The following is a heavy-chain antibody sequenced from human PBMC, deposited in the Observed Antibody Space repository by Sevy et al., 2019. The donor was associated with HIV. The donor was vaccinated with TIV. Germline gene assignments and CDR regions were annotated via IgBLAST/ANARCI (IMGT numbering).Heavy chain of an antibody. Sequence: GGSLRLSCAASGFTFSSYAMHWVRQAPGKGLEWVAVISYDGSNKYYADSVKGRFTISRDNSKNTLYLQMNSLRAEDMAVYYCARASLAAAGTSYYYYGMDVWGQGTTVTVSS. CDR3: ARASLAAAGTSYYYYGMDV. CDR1: GFTFSSYA. D-gene: IGHD6-13*01. J-gene: IGHJ6*02. CDR2: ISYDGSNK. V-gene: IGHV3-30*04.